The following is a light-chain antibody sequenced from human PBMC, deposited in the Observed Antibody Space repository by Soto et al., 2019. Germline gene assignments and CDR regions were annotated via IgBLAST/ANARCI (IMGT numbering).Light chain of an antibody. CDR3: QSYDSSLSGYV. V-gene: IGLV1-40*01. CDR1: SSNIGAGYD. Sequence: QPVLTQPPSVSGAPGQRVTISCTGSSSNIGAGYDVHWYQQLPGTAPKLLIYNNNNRPSGVPDRFSGSKSGTSASLAITGLQAEDEADYYCQSYDSSLSGYVFGTGTKVTVL. J-gene: IGLJ1*01. CDR2: NNN.